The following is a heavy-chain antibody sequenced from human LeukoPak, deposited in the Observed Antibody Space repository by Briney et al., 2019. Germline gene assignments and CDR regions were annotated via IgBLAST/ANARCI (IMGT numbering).Heavy chain of an antibody. CDR3: ARDRQRGIYPLYWYFDL. CDR2: IYTSGST. CDR1: GGSISSYY. V-gene: IGHV4-4*07. Sequence: SETLSLTCTVSGGSISSYYWSWIPQPAGKGLEWIGRIYTSGSTNYNPSLTSRVTMSVDTSKNQFSLNLSSVTAADTAGYYCARDRQRGIYPLYWYFDLWVRGTLVSVSS. J-gene: IGHJ2*01. D-gene: IGHD1-26*01.